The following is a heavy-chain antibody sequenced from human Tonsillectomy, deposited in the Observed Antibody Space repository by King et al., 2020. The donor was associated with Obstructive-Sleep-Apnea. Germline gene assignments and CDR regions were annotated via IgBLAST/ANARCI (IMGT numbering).Heavy chain of an antibody. CDR3: ARGGGGGSGYYFGMDV. D-gene: IGHD3-10*01. CDR2: ISHSGST. Sequence: VQLQQWGAGLLEPSETLSLTCAVYGGSFSVYYWSWIRQSPEKGLEWIWEISHSGSTNYNPSLKSRVTISVDTSKNQFSLKLTSVTAADTAMYYCARGGGGGSGYYFGMDVWGQGTTVTVSS. V-gene: IGHV4-34*01. J-gene: IGHJ6*02. CDR1: GGSFSVYY.